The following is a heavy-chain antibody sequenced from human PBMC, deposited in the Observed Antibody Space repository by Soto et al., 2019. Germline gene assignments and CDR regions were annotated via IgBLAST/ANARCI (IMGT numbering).Heavy chain of an antibody. CDR3: ANSVWFGATKLHFDYWGQGTLVTVSSGANWFDP. D-gene: IGHD3-10*01. Sequence: GGSLRLSCAASGFTFSSYGMHWVRQAPGKGLEWVAVISYDGSNKYYADSVKGRFTISRDNSKNTLYLQMNSLRAEDTAGYYCANSVWFGATKLHFDYWGQGTLVTVSSGANWFDPWGQGTLVTVSS. CDR2: ISYDGSNK. CDR1: GFTFSSYG. J-gene: IGHJ5*02. V-gene: IGHV3-30*18.